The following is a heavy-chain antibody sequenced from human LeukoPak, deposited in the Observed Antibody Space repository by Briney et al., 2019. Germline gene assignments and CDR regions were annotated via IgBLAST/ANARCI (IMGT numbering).Heavy chain of an antibody. J-gene: IGHJ4*02. D-gene: IGHD2-15*01. V-gene: IGHV3-30*02. CDR1: GFTFSSYG. CDR3: AKDPLVVAVTYYFGY. CDR2: IRYDGSNK. Sequence: GGSLRLSCAASGFTFSSYGMHWVRQAPGKGLEWVAFIRYDGSNKYYADSVKGRFTISRDNSKNTLYLQMNSLRAEDTAVYYCAKDPLVVAVTYYFGYWGQGTLVTVSS.